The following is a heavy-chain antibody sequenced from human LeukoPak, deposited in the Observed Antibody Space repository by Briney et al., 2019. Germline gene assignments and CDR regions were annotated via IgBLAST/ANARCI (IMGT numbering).Heavy chain of an antibody. V-gene: IGHV1-18*01. CDR2: NSGYDGDT. J-gene: IGHJ3*02. CDR3: ARDGYYASGTYSVDVFDI. D-gene: IGHD3-10*01. CDR1: GYTFTSYG. Sequence: AASVKVSCKASGYTFTSYGLSWVRQAPGHGLEWMGWNSGYDGDTNFARKFQGRVTMTTDTSTSTAYMELTSLTSDDTAVYYCARDGYYASGTYSVDVFDIWGQGTMVTVSS.